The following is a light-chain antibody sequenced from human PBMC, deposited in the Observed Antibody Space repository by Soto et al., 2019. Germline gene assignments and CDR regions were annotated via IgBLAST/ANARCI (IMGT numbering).Light chain of an antibody. CDR3: CSYAGRSVI. CDR2: VGT. J-gene: IGLJ2*01. CDR1: SNDVGNYNL. Sequence: QSALTQSASVSGSPGQSITISCAGFSNDVGNYNLVSWYQQHPGKAPKVIIYVGTTRPSGVSNRYSGSESGNTTSLTISGLQAEDEADYYCCSYAGRSVIFGGGTKLTVL. V-gene: IGLV2-23*01.